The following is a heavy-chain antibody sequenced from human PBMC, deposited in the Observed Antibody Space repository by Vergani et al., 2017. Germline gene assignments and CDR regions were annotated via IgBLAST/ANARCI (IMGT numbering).Heavy chain of an antibody. CDR1: GGSISSGGYY. CDR3: ARGSLWFGTIDAFDI. V-gene: IGHV4-31*03. CDR2: IYYSGST. D-gene: IGHD3-10*01. Sequence: QVQLQESGPGLVKPSQTLSLTCTVSGGSISSGGYYWSWIRQHPGKGLEWIGYIYYSGSTYYNPSLKSRVTMSVDTSKNQFSLKLSSVTAADTAVYYCARGSLWFGTIDAFDIWGQGTMVTVSS. J-gene: IGHJ3*02.